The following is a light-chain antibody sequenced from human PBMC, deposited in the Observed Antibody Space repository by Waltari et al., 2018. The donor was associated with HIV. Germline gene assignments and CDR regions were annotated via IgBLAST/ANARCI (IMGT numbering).Light chain of an antibody. Sequence: QAGLTQPPSVSKDLRQTATLTCTGNSHNVDNQGATWLQHHQGHPPKLLSYRNNNRPSGISERFSASRSRNTASLTITGLQPEDEADYYCSAWDSSLGAWVFGGGTKLTVL. CDR3: SAWDSSLGAWV. CDR1: SHNVDNQG. J-gene: IGLJ3*02. CDR2: RNN. V-gene: IGLV10-54*04.